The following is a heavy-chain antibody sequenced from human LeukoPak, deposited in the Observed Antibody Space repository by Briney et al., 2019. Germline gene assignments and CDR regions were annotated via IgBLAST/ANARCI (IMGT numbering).Heavy chain of an antibody. D-gene: IGHD3-10*01. CDR2: ISAYKGDT. Sequence: ASVKVSCTASGYTFSSYGISWVRQAPGQGLEWMGRISAYKGDTNYAQNFQGRVTMTTDTSTTTAYMELRSLRSDDTAVYYCARGMYYYGSGNYFFDYWGQGTLVTISS. J-gene: IGHJ4*02. V-gene: IGHV1-18*01. CDR3: ARGMYYYGSGNYFFDY. CDR1: GYTFSSYG.